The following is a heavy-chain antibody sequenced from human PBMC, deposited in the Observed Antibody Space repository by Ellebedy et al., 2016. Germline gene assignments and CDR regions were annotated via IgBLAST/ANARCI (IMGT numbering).Heavy chain of an antibody. CDR1: GYTFTSYY. Sequence: ASVKVSCXASGYTFTSYYMHWVRQAPGQGLEWMGIINPSGGSTSYAQKFQGRVTMTRDTSTSTVYMELSSLRSEDTAVYYCARDLGNWDFDYWGQGTLVTVSS. CDR2: INPSGGST. V-gene: IGHV1-46*01. CDR3: ARDLGNWDFDY. J-gene: IGHJ4*02. D-gene: IGHD7-27*01.